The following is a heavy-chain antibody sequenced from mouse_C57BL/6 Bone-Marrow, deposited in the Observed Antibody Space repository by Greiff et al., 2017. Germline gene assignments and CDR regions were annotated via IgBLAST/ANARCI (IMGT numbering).Heavy chain of an antibody. CDR2: IYPGDGDT. Sequence: VKVVESGPELVKPGASVKISCKASGYAFSSSWMNWVKQRPGKGLEWIGRIYPGDGDTNYNGKFKGKATLTADKSSSTAYMQLSSLTSEDSAVYFCARSYYSNYVFDYWGQGTTLTVSS. J-gene: IGHJ2*01. CDR3: ARSYYSNYVFDY. CDR1: GYAFSSSW. V-gene: IGHV1-82*01. D-gene: IGHD2-5*01.